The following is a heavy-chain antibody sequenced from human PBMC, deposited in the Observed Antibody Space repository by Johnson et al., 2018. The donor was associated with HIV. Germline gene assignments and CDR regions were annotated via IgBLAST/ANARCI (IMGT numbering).Heavy chain of an antibody. J-gene: IGHJ3*02. Sequence: VQLVESGGGLVKPGGSLRLSCAASGFTFSNAWMSWVRQAPGKGLEWVGRIKSKTDGGTTDYAAPVKGRFTISRDDSKNTLYLQMNSLRDEDTALYYCAKGITVAGMGDAFDIWGQGTMVIVSS. CDR1: GFTFSNAW. CDR2: IKSKTDGGTT. D-gene: IGHD6-19*01. V-gene: IGHV3-15*05. CDR3: AKGITVAGMGDAFDI.